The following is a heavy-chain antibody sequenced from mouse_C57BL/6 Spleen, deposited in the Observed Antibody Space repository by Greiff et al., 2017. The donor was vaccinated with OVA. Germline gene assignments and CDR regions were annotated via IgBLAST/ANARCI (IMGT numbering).Heavy chain of an antibody. D-gene: IGHD2-3*01. V-gene: IGHV1-61*01. J-gene: IGHJ4*01. CDR2: IYPSDSET. CDR3: ARSYDGYYGAMDD. Sequence: QVQLQQPGAELVRPGSSVKLSCKASGYTFTSYWMDWVQQTPGQGLEWIGNIYPSDSETHYNHKFKDKATLTVDKSSSTAYMQLSSLTSEDSAVDYCARSYDGYYGAMDDWGQGTSVTVSS. CDR1: GYTFTSYW.